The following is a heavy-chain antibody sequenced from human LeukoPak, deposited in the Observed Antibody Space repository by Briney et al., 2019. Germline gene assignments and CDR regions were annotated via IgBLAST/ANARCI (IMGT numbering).Heavy chain of an antibody. D-gene: IGHD6-13*01. Sequence: ASVKDSCKASGYTFTGYYMYSGRQAPGQGREWMGRINPNSGGPNYAQKFQGRVTMTRDTSISTAYMELSRLRSDDTAVYYCARDLAGYSSSWYWFDPWGQGNLVTVSS. V-gene: IGHV1-2*06. J-gene: IGHJ5*02. CDR3: ARDLAGYSSSWYWFDP. CDR1: GYTFTGYY. CDR2: INPNSGGP.